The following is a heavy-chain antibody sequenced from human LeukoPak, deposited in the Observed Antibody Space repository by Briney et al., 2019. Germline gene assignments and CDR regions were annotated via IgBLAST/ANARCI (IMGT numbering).Heavy chain of an antibody. J-gene: IGHJ6*02. CDR3: ARSARDGYNKAYYYYGMDV. D-gene: IGHD5-12*01. CDR2: ISSSGSTI. CDR1: GFTFSDYY. Sequence: PGGSLRLSCAASGFTFSDYYMSWIRQAPGKGLEWVSYISSSGSTIYYADSVKGRFTISRDNAKNSLYLQMNSLRAEDTAVYYCARSARDGYNKAYYYYGMDVWGQGTTVTVSS. V-gene: IGHV3-11*04.